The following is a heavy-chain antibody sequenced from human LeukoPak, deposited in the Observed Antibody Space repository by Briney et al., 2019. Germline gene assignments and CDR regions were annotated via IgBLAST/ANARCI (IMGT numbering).Heavy chain of an antibody. Sequence: SETLSLTCTVSGGSLNSGTYYWSWIRQPPGKGLEWIGYIYYSGSTNYNPSLKSRVTISVDTSKNQFSLKLSSVTAADTAVYYCARHYRFYYYGSGIDYWGQGTLVTVSS. CDR2: IYYSGST. J-gene: IGHJ4*02. CDR3: ARHYRFYYYGSGIDY. CDR1: GGSLNSGTYY. V-gene: IGHV4-61*01. D-gene: IGHD3-10*01.